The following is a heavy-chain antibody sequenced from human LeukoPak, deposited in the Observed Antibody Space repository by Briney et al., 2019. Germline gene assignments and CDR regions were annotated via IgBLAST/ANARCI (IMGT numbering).Heavy chain of an antibody. CDR2: ISSSSSYI. J-gene: IGHJ4*02. D-gene: IGHD3-10*01. CDR1: GFTFSSYS. CDR3: ARDPLGYYFDY. Sequence: GGSLRLSCAASGFTFSSYSMNWVRQAPGKGLEWVSSISSSSSYIYYTDSVKGRFTISRDNSTNTLYLQMNSLRAEDTAVYYCARDPLGYYFDYWGQGTLVTVSS. V-gene: IGHV3-21*01.